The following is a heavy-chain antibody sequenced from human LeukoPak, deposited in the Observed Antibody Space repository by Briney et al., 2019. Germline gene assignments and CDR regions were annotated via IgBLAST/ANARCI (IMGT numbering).Heavy chain of an antibody. CDR2: IYYSGST. CDR1: GGSFSGSY. J-gene: IGHJ5*02. CDR3: ARERRAALHNWFDP. D-gene: IGHD6-6*01. Sequence: SETLSLTCAVYGGSFSGSYWSWIRQPPGKGLEWIGYIYYSGSTNYNPSLKSRVTISVDTSKNQFSLKLSSVTAADTAVYYCARERRAALHNWFDPWGQGTLVTVSS. V-gene: IGHV4-59*01.